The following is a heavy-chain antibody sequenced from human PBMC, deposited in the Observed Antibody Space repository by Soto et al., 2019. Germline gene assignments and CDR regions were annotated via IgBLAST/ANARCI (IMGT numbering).Heavy chain of an antibody. Sequence: GGSLRLSCAASEFTVSSNYMSWVRQAPGKGLEWVSVIYSGGSTYYADSVKGRFTISRDNSKNTLYLQMNSLRAEDTAVYYCATSDIVVVRSPLYYGMDVWGQGTTVTVSS. CDR1: EFTVSSNY. CDR2: IYSGGST. CDR3: ATSDIVVVRSPLYYGMDV. V-gene: IGHV3-53*01. D-gene: IGHD2-15*01. J-gene: IGHJ6*02.